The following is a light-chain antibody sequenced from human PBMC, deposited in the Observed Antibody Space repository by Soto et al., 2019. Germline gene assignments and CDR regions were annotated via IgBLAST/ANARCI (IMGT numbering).Light chain of an antibody. CDR1: QSVSSN. J-gene: IGKJ3*01. V-gene: IGKV3-15*01. CDR3: QQYNNWAPGVT. CDR2: GAS. Sequence: EIVMTQSPATLSVSPGERATLSCRASQSVSSNLAWYQQKPGQAPRLLIYGASTRATGIPARLSGSGSGTEFNLTISSLQSEDFAFDYCQQYNNWAPGVTFGPGTKVDIK.